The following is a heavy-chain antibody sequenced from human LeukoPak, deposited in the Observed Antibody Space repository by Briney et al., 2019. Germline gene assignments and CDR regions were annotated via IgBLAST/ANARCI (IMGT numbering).Heavy chain of an antibody. J-gene: IGHJ6*02. CDR2: IGTAGDT. D-gene: IGHD6-19*01. V-gene: IGHV3-13*01. CDR1: GFTFSSYD. CDR3: VRDPSGHGMDV. Sequence: GGSLRLSCAASGFTFSSYDMHWVRQPTGKGLEWVSAIGTAGDTHYPGSVKGRFTISRENAKNPLYLQMNSLRAGDTAVYYCVRDPSGHGMDVWGQGTTVTVFS.